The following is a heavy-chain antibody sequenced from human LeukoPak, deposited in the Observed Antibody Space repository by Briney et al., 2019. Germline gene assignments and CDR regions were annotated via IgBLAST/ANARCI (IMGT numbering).Heavy chain of an antibody. V-gene: IGHV3-23*01. CDR1: GFTFSSYG. J-gene: IGHJ4*02. CDR2: ISGSGGST. D-gene: IGHD6-19*01. CDR3: ARARKAVAGSFHRDYYFDY. Sequence: GGTLRLSCAASGFTFSSYGMSWVRQAPGKGLEWVSAISGSGGSTYYADSVKGRFTISRDNSKNMLYLQMNSLRAEDTAVHYCARARKAVAGSFHRDYYFDYWGQGTLVTVSS.